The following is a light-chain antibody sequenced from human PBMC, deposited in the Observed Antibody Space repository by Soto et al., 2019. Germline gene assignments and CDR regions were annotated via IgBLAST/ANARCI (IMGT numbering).Light chain of an antibody. Sequence: QAVVPQERSLTVSPGGTVPLTCGSSTGAVTNGHYPYWFQQKPGQAPRTLIYDTTNRHSWTPARFSGSLLGGKAALTLSGAHPEDEAEYYCLLSYNGPYVFGTGTKVT. CDR3: LLSYNGPYV. CDR1: TGAVTNGHY. CDR2: DTT. J-gene: IGLJ1*01. V-gene: IGLV7-46*01.